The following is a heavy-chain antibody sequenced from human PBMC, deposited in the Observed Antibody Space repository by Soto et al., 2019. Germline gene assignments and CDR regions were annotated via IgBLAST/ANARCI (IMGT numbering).Heavy chain of an antibody. J-gene: IGHJ4*02. CDR3: ARDHRSMIVRPRGGFDY. V-gene: IGHV3-48*03. D-gene: IGHD3-22*01. CDR1: GFTFSSYE. Sequence: GGSLRLSCAASGFTFSSYEMNWVRQAPGKGLEWVSYISSSGSTIYYADSVKGRFTISRDNAKNSLYLQMNSLRAEDTAVYYWARDHRSMIVRPRGGFDYWGQGTLVTVSS. CDR2: ISSSGSTI.